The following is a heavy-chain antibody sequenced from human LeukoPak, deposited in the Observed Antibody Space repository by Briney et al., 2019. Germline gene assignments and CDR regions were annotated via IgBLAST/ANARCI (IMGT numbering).Heavy chain of an antibody. CDR3: ARDCLPSGYDLYYYYYGMDV. J-gene: IGHJ6*02. Sequence: KPGASVKVSCKASGYTFTSYDINWVRQATGQGLEWMGWMNPNSGNTGYAQKFQGRVTMTRDTSISTAYMELSRLRSDDTAVYYCARDCLPSGYDLYYYYYGMDVWGQGTTVTVSS. CDR2: MNPNSGNT. V-gene: IGHV1-8*01. CDR1: GYTFTSYD. D-gene: IGHD5-12*01.